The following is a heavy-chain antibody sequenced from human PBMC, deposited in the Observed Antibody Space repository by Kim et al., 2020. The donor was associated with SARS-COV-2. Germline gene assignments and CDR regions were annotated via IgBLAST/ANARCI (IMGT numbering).Heavy chain of an antibody. CDR1: GGSISSSSYY. Sequence: SETLSLTCTVSGGSISSSSYYWGWIRQPPGKGLEWIGSIYYSGSTYYNPSLKSRVTISVDTSKNQFSLKLSSVTAADTAVYYCARAVLQNDAFDIWGQGTMVTVSS. CDR3: ARAVLQNDAFDI. V-gene: IGHV4-39*07. D-gene: IGHD2-15*01. CDR2: IYYSGST. J-gene: IGHJ3*02.